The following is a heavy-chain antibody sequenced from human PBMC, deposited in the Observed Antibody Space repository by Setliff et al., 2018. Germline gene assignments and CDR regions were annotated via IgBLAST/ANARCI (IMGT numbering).Heavy chain of an antibody. J-gene: IGHJ5*02. D-gene: IGHD3-16*02. Sequence: PGGSLRLSCAASGFTFRSNAMNWVRQAPAKGLEWVSVIYTGESTTYYADSVKGRFTVSRDNTKNTLYLKMNDLRAEDTAIYYCAKSPVRFGIDVFIPSYFAPWAPGTLVTVSS. V-gene: IGHV3-23*03. CDR1: GFTFRSNA. CDR3: AKSPVRFGIDVFIPSYFAP. CDR2: IYTGESTT.